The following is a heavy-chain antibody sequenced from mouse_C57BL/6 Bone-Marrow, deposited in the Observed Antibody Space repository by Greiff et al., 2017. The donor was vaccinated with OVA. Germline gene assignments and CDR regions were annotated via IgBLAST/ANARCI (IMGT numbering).Heavy chain of an antibody. J-gene: IGHJ4*01. Sequence: EVQLQQSGAELVRPGASVKLSCTASGFNIKDYYMHWVKQRPEQGLEWIGRIDPEDGDTEYAPKFQGKATMTADTSSNTAYLQLSSLTSEDTAVYYCTRDYYYGSSYAMDYWGQGTSVTVSS. V-gene: IGHV14-1*01. D-gene: IGHD1-1*01. CDR2: IDPEDGDT. CDR1: GFNIKDYY. CDR3: TRDYYYGSSYAMDY.